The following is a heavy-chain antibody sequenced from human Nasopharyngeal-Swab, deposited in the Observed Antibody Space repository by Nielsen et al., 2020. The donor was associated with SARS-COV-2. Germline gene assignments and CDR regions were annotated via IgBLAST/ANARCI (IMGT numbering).Heavy chain of an antibody. J-gene: IGHJ6*02. V-gene: IGHV4-39*02. Sequence: SETLSLTCTVSGGSISSSSYYWGWIRQPPGKGLEWIGSIYYSGSTYYNPSLKSRVTISVDTSKNQFSLKLSSVTAADAAVYYCARDIMVRGVIAHSYYYGMDVWGQGTTVTVSS. D-gene: IGHD3-10*01. CDR1: GGSISSSSYY. CDR3: ARDIMVRGVIAHSYYYGMDV. CDR2: IYYSGST.